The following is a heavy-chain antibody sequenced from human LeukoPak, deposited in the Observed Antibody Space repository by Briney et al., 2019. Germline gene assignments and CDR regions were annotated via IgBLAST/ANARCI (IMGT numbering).Heavy chain of an antibody. D-gene: IGHD5-18*01. V-gene: IGHV3-21*01. CDR1: GFTFSTYP. Sequence: GGSLRLSCAASGFTFSTYPMSWVRQAPGKGLEWVSSISSSSVYIYYADSMKGRFTISRDHAKNSLSLQMNSLRAEDTAVYYCARGSGYSYSFTGRERTKSRLDYWGQGTLVTVSS. CDR2: ISSSSVYI. CDR3: ARGSGYSYSFTGRERTKSRLDY. J-gene: IGHJ4*02.